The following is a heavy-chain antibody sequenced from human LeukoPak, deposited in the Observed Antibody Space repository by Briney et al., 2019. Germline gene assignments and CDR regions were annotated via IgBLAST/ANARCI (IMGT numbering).Heavy chain of an antibody. CDR1: GGSISSGYY. V-gene: IGHV4-38-2*02. CDR3: ARDSRGPED. CDR2: IYHSGST. J-gene: IGHJ4*02. Sequence: PSETLSLTCAVSGGSISSGYYWGWIRQSPGKGLEWIGMIYHSGSTYYNPSLKSRVTISINTSKNQFSLKVTSVTSADTAVYFCARDSRGPEDWGQGTLVTVSS.